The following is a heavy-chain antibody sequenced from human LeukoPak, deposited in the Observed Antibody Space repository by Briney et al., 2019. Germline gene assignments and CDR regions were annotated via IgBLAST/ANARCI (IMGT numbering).Heavy chain of an antibody. D-gene: IGHD5-18*01. CDR1: GYSISSGYF. CDR3: AREYGYSYGYGDY. V-gene: IGHV4-38-2*02. Sequence: PSQTLSLTCAVSGYSISSGYFWGWIRQPPGKGLEWIGSIHHSGSTYYNPSLKSRVTISVDTSKNQFSLKLSSVTAADTAVYYCAREYGYSYGYGDYWGKGTLFPVS. CDR2: IHHSGST. J-gene: IGHJ4*02.